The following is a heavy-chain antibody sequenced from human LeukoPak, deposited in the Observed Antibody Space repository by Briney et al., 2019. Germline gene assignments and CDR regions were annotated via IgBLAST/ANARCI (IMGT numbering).Heavy chain of an antibody. CDR3: ATLWFGEGDAFDI. D-gene: IGHD3-10*01. J-gene: IGHJ3*02. CDR1: GYTFTSYD. Sequence: ASVKVSCKASGYTFTSYDINWVRQATGQGLEWMGWMNPNSGNTGYAQKFQGRVTMTRNTSISTAYMEPSSLRSEDTAVYYCATLWFGEGDAFDIWGQGTMVTVSS. V-gene: IGHV1-8*01. CDR2: MNPNSGNT.